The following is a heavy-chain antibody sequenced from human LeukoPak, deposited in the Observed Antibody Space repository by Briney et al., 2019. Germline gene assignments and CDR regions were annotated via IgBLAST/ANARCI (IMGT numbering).Heavy chain of an antibody. Sequence: PGGSLRLSCVAPGFTFCSFAMSWGRPAPGEGLGWGSAISGSGGSTYYADSVKGRFTISRDNSKNTLYLQMNSLRAEDTAVYYCAKDQWEDTAMVTSDYWGQGTLVTVSS. D-gene: IGHD5-18*01. CDR3: AKDQWEDTAMVTSDY. CDR1: GFTFCSFA. V-gene: IGHV3-23*01. J-gene: IGHJ4*02. CDR2: ISGSGGST.